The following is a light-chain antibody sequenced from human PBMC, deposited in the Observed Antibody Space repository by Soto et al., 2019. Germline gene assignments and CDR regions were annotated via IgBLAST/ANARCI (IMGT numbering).Light chain of an antibody. J-gene: IGKJ1*01. Sequence: EIVITQSPATLSVPPGERATLTCRASQSVSSYLAWYQQKPGQAPRLLIYGASSRATGIPDRFSGSGSGTDFTLTISRLEPEDFAVYYCQQYGSSRTFGQGTKVDIK. CDR3: QQYGSSRT. V-gene: IGKV3-20*01. CDR1: QSVSSY. CDR2: GAS.